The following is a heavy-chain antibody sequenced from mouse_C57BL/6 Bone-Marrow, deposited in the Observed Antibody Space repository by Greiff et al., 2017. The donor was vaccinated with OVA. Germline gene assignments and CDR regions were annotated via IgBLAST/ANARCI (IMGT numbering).Heavy chain of an antibody. V-gene: IGHV1-82*01. CDR2: IYPGDGDT. D-gene: IGHD6-5*01. CDR1: GYAFSSSW. Sequence: VQGVESGPELVKPGASVKISCKASGYAFSSSWMNWVKQRPGKGLEWIGRIYPGDGDTNYNGKFKGKATLTADKSSSTAYMQLSSLTSEDSAVYFCARPYRTWFAYWGQGTLVTVSA. CDR3: ARPYRTWFAY. J-gene: IGHJ3*01.